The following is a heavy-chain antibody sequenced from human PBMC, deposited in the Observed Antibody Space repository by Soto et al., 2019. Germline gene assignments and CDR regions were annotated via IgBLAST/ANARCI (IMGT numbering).Heavy chain of an antibody. CDR1: GGSISSYY. J-gene: IGHJ4*02. CDR3: ASSEIWDYYDSSGYYGPRKFDY. D-gene: IGHD3-22*01. V-gene: IGHV4-59*01. Sequence: PSETLSLTCTVSGGSISSYYWGWIRQPPGKGLEWIGYIYYSGSTNYNPSLKSRVTISVDTSKNQFSLKLSSVTAADTAVYYCASSEIWDYYDSSGYYGPRKFDYWGQGTLVTVSS. CDR2: IYYSGST.